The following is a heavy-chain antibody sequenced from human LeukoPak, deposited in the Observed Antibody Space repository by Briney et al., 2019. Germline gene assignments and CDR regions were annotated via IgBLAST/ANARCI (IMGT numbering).Heavy chain of an antibody. V-gene: IGHV4-39*01. Sequence: SETLSLTCTVSGGSISSSNHYWGWIRQPPGKGLEWIGTIYYSGSTYYNPSLKSRLTISVDTSKNQFSLKLSSVTAADTAAYYCAGRELGVLPRRWSFGNLGQGTMGTGS. D-gene: IGHD3-10*01. CDR3: AGRELGVLPRRWSFGN. CDR1: GGSISSSNHY. J-gene: IGHJ3*02. CDR2: IYYSGST.